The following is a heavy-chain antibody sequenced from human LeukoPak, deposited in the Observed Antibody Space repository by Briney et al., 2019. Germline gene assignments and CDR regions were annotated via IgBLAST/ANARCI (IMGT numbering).Heavy chain of an antibody. CDR1: GGSISSYY. D-gene: IGHD3-10*01. CDR3: ARDLDYYGSGSYYRGVNWFDP. CDR2: IYTSGST. V-gene: IGHV4-4*07. J-gene: IGHJ5*02. Sequence: SETLSLTCTVSGGSISSYYWSWIRQPAGKGLEWIGRIYTSGSTNYNPSLKSRVTMSVDTSKNRFSLKLSSVTAADTAVYYCARDLDYYGSGSYYRGVNWFDPWGQGTLVTVSS.